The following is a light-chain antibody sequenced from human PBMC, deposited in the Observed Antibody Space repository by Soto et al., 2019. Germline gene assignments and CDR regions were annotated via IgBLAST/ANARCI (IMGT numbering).Light chain of an antibody. J-gene: IGKJ5*01. CDR1: QSVSSNY. CDR2: GAS. Sequence: EILLTQSPGTLSLSPGERATLSCRASQSVSSNYLAWYQQKPGQAPRLLIYGASSRATGIPDRFSGSGSGTDFSLSISRLEPEDFAVYYCQLYGSSPVTFGQGTRLEIK. CDR3: QLYGSSPVT. V-gene: IGKV3-20*01.